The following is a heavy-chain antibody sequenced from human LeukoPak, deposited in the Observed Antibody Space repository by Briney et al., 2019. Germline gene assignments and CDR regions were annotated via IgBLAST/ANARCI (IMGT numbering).Heavy chain of an antibody. CDR3: ARDVEQWLDANWFDP. D-gene: IGHD6-19*01. CDR2: IYYTGST. Sequence: SETLSLTCTVSGGSISSYYWSWIRQPPGKGLEWIGSIYYTGSTYYNPSLKSRVTISVDTSKNQFSLKLSSVTAADTAVYYCARDVEQWLDANWFDPWGQGTLVTVSS. V-gene: IGHV4-39*07. J-gene: IGHJ5*02. CDR1: GGSISSYY.